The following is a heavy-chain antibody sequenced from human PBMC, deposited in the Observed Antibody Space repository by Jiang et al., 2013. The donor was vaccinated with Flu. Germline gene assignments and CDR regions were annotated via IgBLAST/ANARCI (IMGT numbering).Heavy chain of an antibody. D-gene: IGHD3-22*01. J-gene: IGHJ4*02. CDR2: IYYQGNT. CDR1: GGSVSGYY. Sequence: GPGLVKPSETLSLTCTVSGGSVSGYYWSWIRQPPGKGLQWIGYIYYQGNTNYNPSLWSRATLSVDTSENQFSLKLTSVTAADTAVYYCARFSSGPAVFDHWGQGNPGRRLL. V-gene: IGHV4-59*02. CDR3: ARFSSGPAVFDH.